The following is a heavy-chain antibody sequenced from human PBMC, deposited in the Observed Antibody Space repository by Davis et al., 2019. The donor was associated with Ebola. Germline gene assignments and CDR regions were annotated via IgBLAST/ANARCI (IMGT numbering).Heavy chain of an antibody. CDR1: GFTFSNAW. CDR3: TTNSDGYTRGSDY. CDR2: IKSKTDGGTT. V-gene: IGHV3-15*01. Sequence: GGSLRLSRAASGFTFSNAWMSWVRQAPGKGLEWVGRIKSKTDGGTTDYAAPVKGRFTISRDDSKNTLYLQMNSLKTEDTAVYYCTTNSDGYTRGSDYWGQGTLVTVSS. D-gene: IGHD5-24*01. J-gene: IGHJ4*02.